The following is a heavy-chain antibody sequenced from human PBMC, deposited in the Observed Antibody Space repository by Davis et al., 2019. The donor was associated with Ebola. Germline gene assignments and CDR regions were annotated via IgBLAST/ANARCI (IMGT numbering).Heavy chain of an antibody. Sequence: SETLSLTCAVYGGSFSGYHWSWIRQPPGKGLEWIGEINHSGSTHYNPSLKSRVTISVDTSKNQFSLKLSSVTAADTAVYYCARVKYDFWSGYFDYWGQGTLVTVSS. CDR1: GGSFSGYH. V-gene: IGHV4-34*01. J-gene: IGHJ4*02. CDR2: INHSGST. CDR3: ARVKYDFWSGYFDY. D-gene: IGHD3-3*01.